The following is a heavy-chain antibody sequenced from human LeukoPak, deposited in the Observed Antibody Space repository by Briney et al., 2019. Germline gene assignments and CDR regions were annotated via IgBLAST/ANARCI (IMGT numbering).Heavy chain of an antibody. CDR3: AREEASDWYFDL. V-gene: IGHV3-74*01. CDR2: INSDGSST. J-gene: IGHJ2*01. CDR1: GFTFSSYW. D-gene: IGHD3-3*01. Sequence: GGSLRLSCAASGFTFSSYWMYWVRQAPGKGLVWVSRINSDGSSTTYADSVKGRFTISRDNAKNTLYLQMNSLRAEDTAVYYCAREEASDWYFDLWGRGTLVTVSS.